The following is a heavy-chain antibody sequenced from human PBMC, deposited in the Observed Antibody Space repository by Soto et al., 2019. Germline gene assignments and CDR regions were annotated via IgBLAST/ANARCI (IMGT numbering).Heavy chain of an antibody. Sequence: SVKVSCKASGFTFTSSAMQWVRQARGQRLEWIGWIVVGSGSTNYAQEFQGRVTVTRDTSTSTVFMELSSLHSDDTAVYYCARDLLAANYWGQGTLVTVSS. CDR3: ARDLLAANY. CDR2: IVVGSGST. CDR1: GFTFTSSA. V-gene: IGHV1-58*02. J-gene: IGHJ4*02. D-gene: IGHD2-15*01.